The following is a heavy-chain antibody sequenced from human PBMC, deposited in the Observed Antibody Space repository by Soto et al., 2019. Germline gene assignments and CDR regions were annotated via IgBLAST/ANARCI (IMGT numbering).Heavy chain of an antibody. CDR1: GLTFSGYG. CDR2: ISYDGSNK. D-gene: IGHD6-6*01. CDR3: AKPPSIAAGSFDY. Sequence: GGSLRLSCAASGLTFSGYGMHWVRQAPGKGLEWVAVISYDGSNKYYVDSVKGRFTISRDNSKNTLYLQMNSLRAGDTAVYYCAKPPSIAAGSFDYWGQGTLVTVSS. V-gene: IGHV3-30*18. J-gene: IGHJ4*02.